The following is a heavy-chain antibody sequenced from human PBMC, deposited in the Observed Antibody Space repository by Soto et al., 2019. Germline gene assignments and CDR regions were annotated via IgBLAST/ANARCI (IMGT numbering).Heavy chain of an antibody. Sequence: GGSLRLSCAASGFTFSSYGMHWVRQAPGKGLEWVAVIWYDGSNKYYADSVKGRFTISRDNSKNTLYLQMNSLRAEDTAVYYCARGGAYIAAGLFDIWGQGTMVTVSS. J-gene: IGHJ3*02. CDR2: IWYDGSNK. V-gene: IGHV3-33*01. D-gene: IGHD6-25*01. CDR3: ARGGAYIAAGLFDI. CDR1: GFTFSSYG.